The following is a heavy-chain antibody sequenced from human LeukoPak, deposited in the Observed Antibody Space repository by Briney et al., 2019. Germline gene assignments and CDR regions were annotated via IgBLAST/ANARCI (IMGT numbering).Heavy chain of an antibody. CDR3: ARMDLYGGYSIGFDS. D-gene: IGHD4-23*01. CDR1: GYTFTGYF. Sequence: ASVKVSCKASGYTFTGYFMHWVRQAPGQGLQWMEWINPNIGDTHYAQKFRGRVTMTRDTSISTVYMELSRLTSDDTAVYYCARMDLYGGYSIGFDSWGQGTLVIVSS. J-gene: IGHJ5*01. CDR2: INPNIGDT. V-gene: IGHV1-2*02.